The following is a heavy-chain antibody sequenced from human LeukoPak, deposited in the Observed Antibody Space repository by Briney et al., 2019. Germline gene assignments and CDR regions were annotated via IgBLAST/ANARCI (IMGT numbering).Heavy chain of an antibody. D-gene: IGHD5-24*01. CDR1: GYSFSNYW. CDR2: IYPGDSDT. V-gene: IGHV5-51*01. J-gene: IGHJ4*02. Sequence: GASLKISCKGSGYSFSNYWIGWVRQMPGKGLEWMGIIYPGDSDTRYSSSFQGQVTISADKSISTAYLQWSSLKASDTAIYYCTRTGCDGYNYFDCWGQGTLVTVSS. CDR3: TRTGCDGYNYFDC.